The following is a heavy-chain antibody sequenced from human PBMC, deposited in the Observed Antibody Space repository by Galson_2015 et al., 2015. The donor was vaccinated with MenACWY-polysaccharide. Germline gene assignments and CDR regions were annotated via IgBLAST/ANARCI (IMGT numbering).Heavy chain of an antibody. CDR3: ARGPSMTTYNWFDP. V-gene: IGHV1-69*13. Sequence: SVKVSCKASGGTFSSYAISWVRQAPGQGLEWMGGIIPIFGTANYAQKFQGRVTITADESTSTAYMELSSLRSEDTAVYYCARGPSMTTYNWFDPWGQGTLVTVSS. CDR2: IIPIFGTA. J-gene: IGHJ5*02. CDR1: GGTFSSYA. D-gene: IGHD4-17*01.